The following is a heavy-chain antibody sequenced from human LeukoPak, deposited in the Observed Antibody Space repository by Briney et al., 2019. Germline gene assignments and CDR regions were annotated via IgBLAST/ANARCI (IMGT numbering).Heavy chain of an antibody. CDR2: ISISSSYI. CDR3: APFGGSGWYVFVSP. CDR1: GFTFSRYS. J-gene: IGHJ4*02. Sequence: KPGGSLRLSCAASGFTFSRYSMNWVRQAPGKGLEWVSSISISSSYIYYADSVKGRFTMSRDNAKKTLYLQLNSLRAEDTAVYYCAPFGGSGWYVFVSPWGQGTLVTVSS. D-gene: IGHD6-19*01. V-gene: IGHV3-21*01.